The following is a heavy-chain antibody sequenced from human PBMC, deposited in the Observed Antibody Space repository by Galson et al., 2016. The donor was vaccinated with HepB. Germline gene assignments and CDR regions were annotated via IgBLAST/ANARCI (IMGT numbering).Heavy chain of an antibody. Sequence: SVKVSCKVSGYTLTELSMHWVRQAPGKGLEWMGGFDPEDGETIFAQRFQGRVTMTEDTSTDTAYMELSSLGSEDTAVYYCATSRDYYDTSGHPNDAFDIWGQGTMVTVSS. J-gene: IGHJ3*02. CDR1: GYTLTELS. V-gene: IGHV1-24*01. D-gene: IGHD3-22*01. CDR2: FDPEDGET. CDR3: ATSRDYYDTSGHPNDAFDI.